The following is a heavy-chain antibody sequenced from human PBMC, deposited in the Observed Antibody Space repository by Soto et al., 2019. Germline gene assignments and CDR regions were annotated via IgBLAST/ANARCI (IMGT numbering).Heavy chain of an antibody. CDR3: AHSAYDEWLAYIDY. Sequence: QITLKESGPTLVKPTQTLTLTCTFSGFSLSTSGVGVGWIRQPPGKALEWLALIYWDDDKRYSPSLKSTLTITKDNSKDQVVLTMTNMDPVDTATYYCAHSAYDEWLAYIDYWGQGTQVTVSS. CDR1: GFSLSTSGVG. D-gene: IGHD6-19*01. CDR2: IYWDDDK. V-gene: IGHV2-5*02. J-gene: IGHJ4*02.